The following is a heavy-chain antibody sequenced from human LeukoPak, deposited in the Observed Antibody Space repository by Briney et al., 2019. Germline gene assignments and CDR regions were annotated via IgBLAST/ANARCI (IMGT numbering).Heavy chain of an antibody. Sequence: GGSLRLSCAASGFIFSSYSMSWVRQAPGKGLEWVSVITGSGKNTYYADSVKGRFTISRDNSKNTLYLQMNSLRAEDTAVYYCARDSGSYWRTIDYWGQGTLVTVSS. CDR1: GFIFSSYS. CDR2: ITGSGKNT. J-gene: IGHJ4*02. V-gene: IGHV3-23*01. CDR3: ARDSGSYWRTIDY. D-gene: IGHD1-26*01.